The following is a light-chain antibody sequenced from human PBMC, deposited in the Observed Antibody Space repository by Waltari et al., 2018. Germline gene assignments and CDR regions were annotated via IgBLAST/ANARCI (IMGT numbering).Light chain of an antibody. CDR2: KAS. J-gene: IGKJ1*01. Sequence: DIQLTQSPSTLSASVGDRVTITCRASQDIGTCLAWYQQKPGKAPQLLVYKASRLQSGAPSRFSGRASGTEFSLSNTSLQPEDFATFYCQQFDTDPWTFGQGTKVDIK. V-gene: IGKV1-5*03. CDR3: QQFDTDPWT. CDR1: QDIGTC.